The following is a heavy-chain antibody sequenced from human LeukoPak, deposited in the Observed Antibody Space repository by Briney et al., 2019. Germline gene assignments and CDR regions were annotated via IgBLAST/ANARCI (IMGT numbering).Heavy chain of an antibody. J-gene: IGHJ4*02. CDR3: ARMYSGTSYYFDY. D-gene: IGHD1-26*01. Sequence: PSETLSLTCTVSGGSISSYYWSWIRQPPAKGLEWMGFFSYSGSTKYSPSLKSRVTVSVDTSKNQFSLKLSSVTAADTAVYYCARMYSGTSYYFDYWGQGTLVTVSS. V-gene: IGHV4-59*01. CDR1: GGSISSYY. CDR2: FSYSGST.